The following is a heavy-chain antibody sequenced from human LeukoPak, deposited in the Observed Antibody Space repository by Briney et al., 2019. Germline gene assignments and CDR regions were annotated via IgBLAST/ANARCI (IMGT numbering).Heavy chain of an antibody. CDR1: GYTFTSYG. CDR2: ISAYNGNT. Sequence: GASVKVSCKASGYTFTSYGISWVRQAPGQGLEWMGWISAYNGNTNYAQKLQGRVTMTTDTSTSTAYMELRSRRSDETAVYYCARDSVWHYYDSTGYYPFDYWGQGTLVTVSS. CDR3: ARDSVWHYYDSTGYYPFDY. V-gene: IGHV1-18*01. D-gene: IGHD3-22*01. J-gene: IGHJ4*02.